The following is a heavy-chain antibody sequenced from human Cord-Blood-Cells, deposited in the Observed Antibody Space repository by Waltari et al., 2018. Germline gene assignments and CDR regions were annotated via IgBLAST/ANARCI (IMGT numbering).Heavy chain of an antibody. Sequence: QVQLQQWGAGLLKPSETLSLTCAVYGGSFSGYYWSWIRQPPGKGLEWIGEINHSGSTNDNPARRSRVTISVDTSKNQVSRKLSSVTAADRAVYYCARGIRVAQQRKRRPLDYWGQGTLVTVSS. CDR3: ARGIRVAQQRKRRPLDY. J-gene: IGHJ4*02. CDR2: INHSGST. V-gene: IGHV4-34*01. CDR1: GGSFSGYY. D-gene: IGHD6-13*01.